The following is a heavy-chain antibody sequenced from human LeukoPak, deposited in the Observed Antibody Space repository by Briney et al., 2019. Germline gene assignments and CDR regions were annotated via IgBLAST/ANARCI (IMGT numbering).Heavy chain of an antibody. Sequence: GGSLRLSCAASGFTVSSNYMSWVRQAPGKGLEWVSVIYSGGSTYYADSVKGRFTISRDNSKNTLYLQMNSLRAEDTAVYYCARGSGVVAVLAFDIWGQGTMVTVSS. V-gene: IGHV3-66*02. CDR2: IYSGGST. J-gene: IGHJ3*02. D-gene: IGHD2-15*01. CDR1: GFTVSSNY. CDR3: ARGSGVVAVLAFDI.